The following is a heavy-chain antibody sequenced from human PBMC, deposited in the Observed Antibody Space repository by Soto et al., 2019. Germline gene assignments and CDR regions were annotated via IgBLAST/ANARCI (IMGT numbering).Heavy chain of an antibody. CDR3: ATRPPMKMATNTGPLDY. CDR2: ISAYNGNT. Sequence: ASVKVSCKASGGTFSSYAISWVRQAPGQGLEWMGWISAYNGNTNYAQKLQGRVTMTTDTSTSTAYMELRSLRSDDTAVYYCATRPPMKMATNTGPLDYWGQGTLVTVSS. V-gene: IGHV1-18*01. D-gene: IGHD5-12*01. J-gene: IGHJ4*02. CDR1: GGTFSSYA.